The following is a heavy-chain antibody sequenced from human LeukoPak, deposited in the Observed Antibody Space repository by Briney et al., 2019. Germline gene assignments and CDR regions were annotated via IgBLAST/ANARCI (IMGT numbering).Heavy chain of an antibody. CDR1: SGSFSDYY. CDR2: INHTGST. V-gene: IGHV4-34*01. J-gene: IGHJ4*02. CDR3: AGGYQLPRF. D-gene: IGHD2-2*01. Sequence: KPSETLSLTCAVYSGSFSDYYWSWIRQPPGKGLEWIGEINHTGSTNYNPSLKSRVTISVDTSKNQFSLKLSSVTAADTAVYYCAGGYQLPRFWGQGTLVTVSS.